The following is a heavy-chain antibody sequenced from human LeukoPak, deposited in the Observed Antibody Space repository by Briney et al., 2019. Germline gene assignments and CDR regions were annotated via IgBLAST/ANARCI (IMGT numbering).Heavy chain of an antibody. V-gene: IGHV3-7*01. CDR3: ATSTYSSSPS. CDR2: INEDASKK. D-gene: IGHD6-6*01. Sequence: PGRSLRLSCAASGFTFNNYWLIWVRQAPGKGLEWVANINEDASKKYYVDSVEGRFTISRDDAKNSLYLQMNSLRAEDTAMYYCATSTYSSSPSWGQGTLVTVSS. CDR1: GFTFNNYW. J-gene: IGHJ5*02.